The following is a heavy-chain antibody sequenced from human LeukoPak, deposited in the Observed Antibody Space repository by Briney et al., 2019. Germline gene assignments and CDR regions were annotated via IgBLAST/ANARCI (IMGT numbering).Heavy chain of an antibody. CDR3: ARVFGLGYYYYYYYMDV. D-gene: IGHD3-16*01. CDR2: MNPNSGNT. CDR1: GYTFTSYD. V-gene: IGHV1-8*01. Sequence: ASVKVSCKASGYTFTSYDINWVRQATGQGLEWMGWMNPNSGNTGYAQKFQGRVTMTRNTSISTAYMELSSLRSEDTAVYYCARVFGLGYYYYYYYMDVWGKGTTVTVSS. J-gene: IGHJ6*03.